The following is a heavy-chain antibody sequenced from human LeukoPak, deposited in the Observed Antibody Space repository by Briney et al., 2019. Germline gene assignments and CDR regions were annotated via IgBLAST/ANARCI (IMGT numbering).Heavy chain of an antibody. V-gene: IGHV3-74*01. CDR1: GITFRNYW. Sequence: GGSLRLSCTASGITFRNYWMHWVRQAPGKGLVWVSRINSDDSTTNYADSVKGRFTISRDNAKNSLYLQMNSLRAEDTAVYYCAKDYYGSGSGIYKKQRPYYFDYWGQGTLVTVSS. J-gene: IGHJ4*02. CDR3: AKDYYGSGSGIYKKQRPYYFDY. CDR2: INSDDSTT. D-gene: IGHD3-10*01.